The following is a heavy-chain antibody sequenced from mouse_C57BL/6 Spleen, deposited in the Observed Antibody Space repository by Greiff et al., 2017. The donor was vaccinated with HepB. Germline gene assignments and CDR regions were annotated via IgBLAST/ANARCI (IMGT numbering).Heavy chain of an antibody. CDR2: IDPETGGT. V-gene: IGHV1-15*01. J-gene: IGHJ4*01. D-gene: IGHD1-1*01. CDR1: GYTFTDYE. CDR3: TRRGTTVVATKAMDY. Sequence: LQESGAELVRPGASVTLSCKASGYTFTDYEMHWVKQTPVHGLEWIGAIDPETGGTAYNQKFKGKAILTADKSSSTAYMELRSLTSEDSAVYYCTRRGTTVVATKAMDYWGQGTSVTVSS.